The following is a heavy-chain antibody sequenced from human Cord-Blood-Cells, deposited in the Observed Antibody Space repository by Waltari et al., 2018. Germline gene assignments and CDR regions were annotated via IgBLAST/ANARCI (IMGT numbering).Heavy chain of an antibody. CDR2: INQRGST. Sequence: QVQLQQWGAGLLKPSETLSLTCAVYGGSFSGYYWSWIRQPPGKGLGWIGEINQRGSTNYNPSLKSRVTISVDTSKNQFSRKLSSVTAADTAVYYCASLNYYYYYGMDVWGQGTTVTVSS. J-gene: IGHJ6*02. CDR3: ASLNYYYYYGMDV. V-gene: IGHV4-34*01. CDR1: GGSFSGYY.